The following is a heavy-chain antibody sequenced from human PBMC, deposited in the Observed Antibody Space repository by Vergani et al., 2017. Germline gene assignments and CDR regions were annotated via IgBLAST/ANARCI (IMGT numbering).Heavy chain of an antibody. CDR1: GFTFSNSA. J-gene: IGHJ4*02. CDR2: ICSDGGST. V-gene: IGHV3-23*01. CDR3: AGPQGTSAYYYGGFDY. D-gene: IGHD3-22*01. Sequence: EVHLLESGGGLVQSGGSLRLSCAASGFTFSNSAVSWVRQAPGRGLAWVSTICSDGGSTYYADSVKGRFTISRDNSKNTLSLQMNSLTAEDTAIYYCAGPQGTSAYYYGGFDYWGQGILVTVSS.